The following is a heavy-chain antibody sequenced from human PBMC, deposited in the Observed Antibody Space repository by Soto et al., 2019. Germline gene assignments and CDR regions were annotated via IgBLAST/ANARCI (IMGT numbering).Heavy chain of an antibody. V-gene: IGHV3-33*01. D-gene: IGHD3-10*01. CDR3: ASELRGWASAYFQH. J-gene: IGHJ1*01. CDR2: IWYDGSNQ. Sequence: QVQLVESGGGVVQTGRSLRLSCAVSGFTFSSYGMHWVRQAPGKGLGWVAVIWYDGSNQFYADSVKGRFTISRDNSKKTLYLQMNSLRADNTAVYYCASELRGWASAYFQHWGQGTLVTVSS. CDR1: GFTFSSYG.